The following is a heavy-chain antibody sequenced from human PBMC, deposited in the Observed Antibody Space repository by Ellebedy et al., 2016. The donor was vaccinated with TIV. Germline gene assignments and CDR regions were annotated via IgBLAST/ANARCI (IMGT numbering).Heavy chain of an antibody. CDR1: GFTFSSYA. Sequence: PGGSLRLSCAASGFTFSSYAMSWVRQAPGKGLEWVSSISGSCCSTYYADSVKGRFTISRDNSKNTLYLQMNSLRAEDTALYYCARGRYCSSTSCYIYSWGQGTLVTVSS. J-gene: IGHJ4*02. V-gene: IGHV3-23*01. CDR3: ARGRYCSSTSCYIYS. CDR2: ISGSCCST. D-gene: IGHD2-2*02.